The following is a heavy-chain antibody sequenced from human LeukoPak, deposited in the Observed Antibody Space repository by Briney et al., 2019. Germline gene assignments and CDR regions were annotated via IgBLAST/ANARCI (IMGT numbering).Heavy chain of an antibody. Sequence: PSETLFLTCTGPGGSVSYYYWGWIRQSPGKALERVGYIYYTETSYNPSLKKRVKISADSSRDQFSLKLSSVTAADTAVYCCARTEVLPDYSDNSGGFDYWGQGILVTVSS. CDR2: IYYTET. CDR3: ARTEVLPDYSDNSGGFDY. CDR1: GGSVSYYY. J-gene: IGHJ4*02. V-gene: IGHV4-59*02. D-gene: IGHD3-22*01.